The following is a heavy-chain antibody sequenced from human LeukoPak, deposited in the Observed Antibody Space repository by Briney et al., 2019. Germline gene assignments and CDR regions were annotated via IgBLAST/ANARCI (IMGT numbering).Heavy chain of an antibody. J-gene: IGHJ4*02. Sequence: SETLSLTCTVSGGSISSYYWSWIRQPPGKGLEWIGYIYYSGSTNYNPSLKSRVTISVDTSKNQFSLKLSSVAAADTAVYYCARVAVDTAMVDYWGQGTLVTVSS. CDR2: IYYSGST. V-gene: IGHV4-59*01. D-gene: IGHD5-18*01. CDR1: GGSISSYY. CDR3: ARVAVDTAMVDY.